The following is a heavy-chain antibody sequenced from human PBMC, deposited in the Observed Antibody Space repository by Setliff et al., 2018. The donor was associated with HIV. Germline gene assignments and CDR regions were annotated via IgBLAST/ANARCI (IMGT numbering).Heavy chain of an antibody. D-gene: IGHD3-10*01. CDR3: TRRDVSPLWFGQFDY. CDR2: INHSGDT. J-gene: IGHJ4*02. CDR1: GGSFSGYY. Sequence: PSETLSLTCAVYGGSFSGYYWSWIRQPPGKGLEWIGEINHSGDTNYNPSLKSRVTISIDTFRNQFSLNVTSVTAADTAVYYCTRRDVSPLWFGQFDYWGQGILVTVSS. V-gene: IGHV4-34*01.